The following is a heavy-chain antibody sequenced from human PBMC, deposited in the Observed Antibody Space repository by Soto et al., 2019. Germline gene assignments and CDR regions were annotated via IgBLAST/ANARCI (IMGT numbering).Heavy chain of an antibody. V-gene: IGHV5-51*01. CDR1: GCRVTSYW. CDR2: IYPGDSDT. D-gene: IGHD3-22*01. CDR3: ARHYDSSGYYYLLKTIVAFGI. J-gene: IGHJ3*02. Sequence: VTISCEGSGCRVTSYWIGWVRQKPGKGLEWMGIIYPGDSDTRYSPSFQGQVTISADKSISTAYLQWSSLKASDTAMYYCARHYDSSGYYYLLKTIVAFGIWGQGTMVTVSS.